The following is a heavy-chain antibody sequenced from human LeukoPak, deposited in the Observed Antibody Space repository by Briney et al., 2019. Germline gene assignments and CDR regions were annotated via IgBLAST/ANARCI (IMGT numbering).Heavy chain of an antibody. V-gene: IGHV3-20*04. Sequence: PGGSLRLSCAASGFTFDDYGMSWVRQAPGKGLEWVSGINWNGGSTGYADSVKGRFTISRDNAKNSLYLQMNSLRAEDTAVYYCSRDGAGFGEASYMDVWGKGTTVTISS. D-gene: IGHD3-10*01. CDR1: GFTFDDYG. CDR3: SRDGAGFGEASYMDV. J-gene: IGHJ6*03. CDR2: INWNGGST.